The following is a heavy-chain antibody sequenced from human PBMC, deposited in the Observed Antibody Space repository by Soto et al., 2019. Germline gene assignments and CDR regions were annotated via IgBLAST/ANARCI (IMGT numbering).Heavy chain of an antibody. J-gene: IGHJ4*03. CDR2: IWYDGSNK. CDR3: AREPRGGPAPHDY. Sequence: PGGSLRLSCAASGFSFSSYGMHWVRQAPGKGLEWVAVIWYDGSNKYYADSVKGRFTIYRDNSKNTLYLQMNSLRAEDTAVYYCAREPRGGPAPHDYWGQGTTVTVSS. D-gene: IGHD2-2*01. CDR1: GFSFSSYG. V-gene: IGHV3-33*01.